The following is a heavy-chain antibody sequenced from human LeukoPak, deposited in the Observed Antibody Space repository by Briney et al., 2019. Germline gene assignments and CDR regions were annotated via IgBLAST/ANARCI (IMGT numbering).Heavy chain of an antibody. CDR2: IIPIFGTA. J-gene: IGHJ4*02. Sequence: ASVKVSCKASGGTFSSYAISWVRQAPGQGLEWMGGIIPIFGTANYAQKFQGRVTITADESTSTAYMELSSLRSEDTAVYYCARVATGTAVWYYFDYWGQGTLVTVSS. D-gene: IGHD1-1*01. CDR1: GGTFSSYA. CDR3: ARVATGTAVWYYFDY. V-gene: IGHV1-69*13.